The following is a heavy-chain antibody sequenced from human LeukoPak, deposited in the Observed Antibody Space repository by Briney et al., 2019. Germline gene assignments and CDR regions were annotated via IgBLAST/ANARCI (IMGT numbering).Heavy chain of an antibody. CDR3: ARDHGYSYGSAPHY. D-gene: IGHD5-18*01. Sequence: GGSLRLSCEGPAFIFSGHWMNWVRQTPGKGLEWVAVISYDGSNKYYADSVKGRFTISRDNSKNTLYLQMNSLRAEDTAVYYCARDHGYSYGSAPHYWGQGTLVTVSS. J-gene: IGHJ4*02. CDR1: AFIFSGHW. CDR2: ISYDGSNK. V-gene: IGHV3-30*03.